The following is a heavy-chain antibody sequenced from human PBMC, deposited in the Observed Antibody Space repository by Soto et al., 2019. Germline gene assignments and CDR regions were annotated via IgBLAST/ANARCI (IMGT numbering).Heavy chain of an antibody. D-gene: IGHD6-13*01. V-gene: IGHV3-15*01. CDR3: RWQLDI. Sequence: EVQLVESGGGLVKPGGSLRLSCAASGFTFKDAWMSWVRQAPGKGLEWVGHIKSTDTGGTTDYAAPVKGRFSISKDDSEDTVCLQMKSLNTEGTAMYVCRWQLDIWGEGTSVIVSS. CDR1: GFTFKDAW. J-gene: IGHJ6*04. CDR2: IKSTDTGGTT.